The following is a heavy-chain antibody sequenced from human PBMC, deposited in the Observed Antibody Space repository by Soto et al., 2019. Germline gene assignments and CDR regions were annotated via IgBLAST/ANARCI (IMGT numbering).Heavy chain of an antibody. CDR2: TYYRSKWYN. J-gene: IGHJ4*02. CDR1: GDSVSSNSAA. V-gene: IGHV6-1*01. CDR3: ARDAPGIAAAGTKLDY. Sequence: SETLSLTCAISGDSVSSNSAAWNWIRQSPSRGLEWLGRTYYRSKWYNDYAVSVKSRITINPDTSKNQFSLQLNSVTPEDTAVYYCARDAPGIAAAGTKLDYWGQGTLVTVSS. D-gene: IGHD6-13*01.